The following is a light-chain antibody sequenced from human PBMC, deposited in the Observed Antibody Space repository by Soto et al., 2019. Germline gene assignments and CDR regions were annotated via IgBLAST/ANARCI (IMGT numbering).Light chain of an antibody. CDR1: QSLLHSNGFNF. CDR3: MQALQTPRT. Sequence: EIVMTQSPLSLPVTPGEPASISCRSSQSLLHSNGFNFLDWYLQKPGQSPQLLIYLGSHRPSGVPGRFSASGSGTDFTLKISRVEAEDVGVYYCMQALQTPRTFGQGTKVEIK. J-gene: IGKJ1*01. V-gene: IGKV2-28*01. CDR2: LGS.